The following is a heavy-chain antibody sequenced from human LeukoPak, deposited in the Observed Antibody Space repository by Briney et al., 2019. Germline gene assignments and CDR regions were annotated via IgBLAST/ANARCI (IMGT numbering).Heavy chain of an antibody. J-gene: IGHJ4*02. CDR3: VKVGSGWSFDY. V-gene: IGHV3-23*01. CDR1: GFTFSSYS. D-gene: IGHD6-19*01. Sequence: GGSLRLSCAASGFTFSSYSMTWVRQATGKGLEWVSVISSSGGATDYAGSVKGRFTISRDNSKNTLYLQMSSLRAEDTAVYYCVKVGSGWSFDYWGQGTLVTASS. CDR2: ISSSGGAT.